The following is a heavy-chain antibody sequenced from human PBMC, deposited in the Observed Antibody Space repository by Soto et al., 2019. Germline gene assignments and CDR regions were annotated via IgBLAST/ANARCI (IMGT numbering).Heavy chain of an antibody. V-gene: IGHV4-59*01. D-gene: IGHD5-12*01. CDR3: ARAIGNSGYDSYYFDY. CDR1: GGSISSYY. CDR2: IYYSGST. J-gene: IGHJ4*02. Sequence: SETLSLTCTVSGGSISSYYWSWIRQPPGKGLEWIGYIYYSGSTNYNPSLKSRVTISVDTSKNQFSLKLSSVTAADTAVYYCARAIGNSGYDSYYFDYWGQGTLVTVSS.